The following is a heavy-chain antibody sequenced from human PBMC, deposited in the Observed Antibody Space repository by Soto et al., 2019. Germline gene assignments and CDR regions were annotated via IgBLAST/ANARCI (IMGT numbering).Heavy chain of an antibody. CDR1: GFTFSSYA. V-gene: IGHV3-23*01. CDR2: ISGSGGST. Sequence: GGSLRLSCAASGFTFSSYAMSWVRQAPGKGLEWVSAISGSGGSTYYADSVKGRFTISRDNSKNTLYLQMNSLRAEDTAVYYCQFWSGYYSPDYYYYYMDVWGKGTTVTVSS. J-gene: IGHJ6*03. D-gene: IGHD3-3*01. CDR3: QFWSGYYSPDYYYYYMDV.